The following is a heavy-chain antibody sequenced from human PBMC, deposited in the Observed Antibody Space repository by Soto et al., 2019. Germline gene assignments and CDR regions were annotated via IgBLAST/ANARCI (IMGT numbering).Heavy chain of an antibody. J-gene: IGHJ6*03. Sequence: GGSLRLSCAASGFTFSSYAMSWVRQAPGKGLEWVSAISGSGGSTYYADSVKGRFTISRDNSKNTLYLQMNSLRAEDTAVYYCAKGDWNYGLHYYYYMDVWGKGTTVTVSS. CDR1: GFTFSSYA. V-gene: IGHV3-23*01. CDR3: AKGDWNYGLHYYYYMDV. CDR2: ISGSGGST. D-gene: IGHD1-7*01.